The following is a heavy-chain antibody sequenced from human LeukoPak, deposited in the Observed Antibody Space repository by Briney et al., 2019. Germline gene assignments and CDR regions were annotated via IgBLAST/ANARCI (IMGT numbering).Heavy chain of an antibody. CDR2: IKQDGSEK. V-gene: IGHV3-7*01. D-gene: IGHD2-2*01. CDR3: ARDTDCSSTSCYPFWFDP. J-gene: IGHJ5*02. CDR1: GFTFSSYW. Sequence: GGSLRLSCAASGFTFSSYWMSWVRQAPGKGLEWVANIKQDGSEKYYVDSVKGRFTISRDNAKNSLYLQMNSLRAEDTAVYYCARDTDCSSTSCYPFWFDPWGQGTLVNVSS.